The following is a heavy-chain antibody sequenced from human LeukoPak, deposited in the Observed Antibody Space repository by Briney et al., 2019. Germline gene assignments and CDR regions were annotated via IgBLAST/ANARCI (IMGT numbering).Heavy chain of an antibody. CDR2: IYSGGST. CDR3: ARVGNSNRYGMDV. CDR1: GLTVSSTY. D-gene: IGHD4-23*01. J-gene: IGHJ6*02. Sequence: PGGSLRLSCAASGLTVSSTYMSWVRQTPGKGLEWVSVIYSGGSTYYAGSVKGRFTISRDNSKNTLYLQMNSLRTEDTGAYYCARVGNSNRYGMDVWGQGTTVTVSS. V-gene: IGHV3-66*01.